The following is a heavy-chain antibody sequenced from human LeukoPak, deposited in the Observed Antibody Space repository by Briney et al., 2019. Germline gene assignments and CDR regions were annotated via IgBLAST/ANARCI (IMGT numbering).Heavy chain of an antibody. Sequence: PGGSLRLSCAASGFTFSSYSMNWVRQAPGKGLEWVSYISSSSSTIYYADSVKGRFTISRDNAKNSLYLQMNSLRAEDTAVHYCARDREKQWLALDYWGQGTLVTVSS. V-gene: IGHV3-48*01. J-gene: IGHJ4*02. D-gene: IGHD6-19*01. CDR1: GFTFSSYS. CDR2: ISSSSSTI. CDR3: ARDREKQWLALDY.